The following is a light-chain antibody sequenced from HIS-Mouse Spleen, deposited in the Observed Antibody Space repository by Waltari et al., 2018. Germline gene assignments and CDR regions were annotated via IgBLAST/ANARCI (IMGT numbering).Light chain of an antibody. V-gene: IGLV2-14*01. CDR1: SSDVGGYNY. CDR2: EVS. J-gene: IGLJ3*02. Sequence: QSALTQPASVSGSPGQSITISCTGPSSDVGGYNYVSWYQQHPGKAPKLMIYEVSNRPSGVSNRFSGSKSGNTASLTISGLQAEDEADYYCSSYAGSSTWVFGGGTKLTVL. CDR3: SSYAGSSTWV.